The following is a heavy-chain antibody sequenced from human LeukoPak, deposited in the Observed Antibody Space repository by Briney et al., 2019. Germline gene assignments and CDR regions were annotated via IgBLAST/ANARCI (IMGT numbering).Heavy chain of an antibody. J-gene: IGHJ6*02. D-gene: IGHD6-6*01. CDR1: GFTFSSYN. CDR3: AKERPHGMDV. Sequence: PGGSLRLSCTASGFTFSSYNMNWVRQAPGKGLEWVSTITSTSTYIAYADSVKGRFTISRDNADNSVYLQMNSLRADDTAVYYCAKERPHGMDVGGQGPSVTVSS. V-gene: IGHV3-21*01. CDR2: ITSTSTYI.